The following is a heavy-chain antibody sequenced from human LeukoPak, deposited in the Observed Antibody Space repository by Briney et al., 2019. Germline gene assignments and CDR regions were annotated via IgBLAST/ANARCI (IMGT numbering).Heavy chain of an antibody. CDR1: GFTFSSYG. CDR3: AKGAQYFFYTYYYDSSGHYADAFDI. Sequence: AGGSLRLSCAASGFTFSSYGMHWVRQAPGKGLEWVAFIRYDGSNKYYSDSVKGRFTISRDNSKNTLYLQMNSLRAEDTAVYYCAKGAQYFFYTYYYDSSGHYADAFDIWGQGTMVTVSS. V-gene: IGHV3-30*02. D-gene: IGHD3-22*01. J-gene: IGHJ3*02. CDR2: IRYDGSNK.